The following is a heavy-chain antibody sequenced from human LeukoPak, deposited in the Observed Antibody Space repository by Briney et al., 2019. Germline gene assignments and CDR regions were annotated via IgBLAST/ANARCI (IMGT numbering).Heavy chain of an antibody. CDR3: ARDYGDCSGGSCLFDY. D-gene: IGHD2-15*01. CDR2: INRDGSST. V-gene: IGHV3-74*01. J-gene: IGHJ4*02. Sequence: GGSLRLSCAASGFTFSSYWMHWVRQAPGKGLVWVSRINRDGSSTSYADSVKGRFTISRDNAKNTLYLQMNSLRAEDTAVYYCARDYGDCSGGSCLFDYWGQGTLVTVSS. CDR1: GFTFSSYW.